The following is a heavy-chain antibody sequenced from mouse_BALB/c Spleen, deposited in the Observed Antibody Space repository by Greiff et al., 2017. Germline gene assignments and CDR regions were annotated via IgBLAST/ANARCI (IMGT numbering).Heavy chain of an antibody. J-gene: IGHJ3*01. Sequence: VQLQESGPGLVQPSQSLSITCTVSGFSLTSYGVHWVRQSPGKGLEWLGEIWRGGSTDYNAAFISRLSISTDNSKSQVIFKMTSLQANDTAKYYVAGKKGDDYDGPHFAYWGQGTLVTVSA. CDR1: GFSLTSYG. V-gene: IGHV2-2*02. CDR3: AGKKGDDYDGPHFAY. CDR2: IWRGGST. D-gene: IGHD2-4*01.